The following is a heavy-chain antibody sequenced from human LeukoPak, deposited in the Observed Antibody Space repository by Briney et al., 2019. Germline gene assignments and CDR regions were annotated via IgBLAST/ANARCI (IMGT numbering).Heavy chain of an antibody. CDR1: GFTFSSYS. Sequence: MPGGSLRLSCAASGFTFSSYSMNWVRQAPGKGLEWVSSVSSSSSYIYYADSVKGRFTISRDNAKNSLYLQMNSLRAEDTAVYYCARDLNAYYGGNLWDDYWGQGTLVTVSS. D-gene: IGHD4-23*01. CDR2: VSSSSSYI. CDR3: ARDLNAYYGGNLWDDY. V-gene: IGHV3-21*01. J-gene: IGHJ4*02.